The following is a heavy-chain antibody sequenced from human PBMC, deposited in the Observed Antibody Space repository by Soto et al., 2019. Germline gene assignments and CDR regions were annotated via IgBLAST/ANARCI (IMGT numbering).Heavy chain of an antibody. CDR1: GFTFSSYA. V-gene: IGHV3-30-3*01. Sequence: GGSLRLSCAASGFTFSSYAMHWVRQAPGKGLEWVAVISYDGSNKYYADSVKGRFTISRDNSKNTLYLQMNSLRAEDTAVYYCARDRLDIVVVPAAPGETNWFDPWGQGTLVTVSS. CDR2: ISYDGSNK. CDR3: ARDRLDIVVVPAAPGETNWFDP. J-gene: IGHJ5*02. D-gene: IGHD2-2*03.